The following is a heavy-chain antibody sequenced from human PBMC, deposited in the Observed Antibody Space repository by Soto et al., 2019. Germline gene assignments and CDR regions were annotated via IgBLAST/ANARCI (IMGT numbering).Heavy chain of an antibody. J-gene: IGHJ4*02. CDR2: IYSVGST. V-gene: IGHV3-53*01. CDR1: GFTFSSNY. D-gene: IGHD3-3*01. CDR3: AREKRQDYDFWSGYYFDY. Sequence: GSLRLSCAASGFTFSSNYMSWVRQAPGKGLEWVSVIYSVGSTYYTDSVKGRFTISRDNSKNTLYLQMNSLRAEDTAVYYCAREKRQDYDFWSGYYFDYWGQGTLVTVSS.